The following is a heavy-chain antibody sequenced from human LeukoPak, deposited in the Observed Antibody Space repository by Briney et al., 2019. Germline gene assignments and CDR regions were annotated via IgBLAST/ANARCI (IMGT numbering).Heavy chain of an antibody. CDR2: IKGDGTLT. V-gene: IGHV3-74*01. J-gene: IGHJ5*02. CDR3: EKSDWFDP. Sequence: GGSLRLSCAASGFTFSDYWMNWVRQAPGKGLVWVSRIKGDGTLTFYADSVKGRFTISRDNAKNTLYLQMDSLRVEGTAVYYCEKSDWFDPWGRGTLVTVSS. CDR1: GFTFSDYW.